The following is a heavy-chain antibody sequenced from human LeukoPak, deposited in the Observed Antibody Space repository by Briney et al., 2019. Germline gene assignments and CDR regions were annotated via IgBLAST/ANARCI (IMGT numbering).Heavy chain of an antibody. CDR3: ARHDVTIFGVVSATHFDY. V-gene: IGHV4-39*01. D-gene: IGHD3-3*01. CDR2: IYYSGST. CDR1: GGSSSSSSYY. Sequence: SETLSLXCTVSGGSSSSSSYYWGWSRQPPGKGLEWIGSIYYSGSTYYNPSLKSRVTISVDTSKNQFSLKLNSVTAADTAVYYCARHDVTIFGVVSATHFDYWGQGTLVTVSS. J-gene: IGHJ4*02.